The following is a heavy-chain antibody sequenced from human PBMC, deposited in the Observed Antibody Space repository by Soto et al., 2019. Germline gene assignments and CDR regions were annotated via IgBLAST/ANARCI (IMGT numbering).Heavy chain of an antibody. D-gene: IGHD2-15*01. V-gene: IGHV1-69*06. CDR2: IMPIFAAP. CDR1: GGTISTNV. CDR3: ATGARYCSGGSCYPGA. J-gene: IGHJ5*02. Sequence: QVQLMQSGAEVKKPGSSVKVSCKASGGTISTNVISWVRQAPGQGLEWMGEIMPIFAAPNNAQKFQGRLTVPADTSTPTVDVELSSLTSEDTAVYFCATGARYCSGGSCYPGAWGQGTLIIVSS.